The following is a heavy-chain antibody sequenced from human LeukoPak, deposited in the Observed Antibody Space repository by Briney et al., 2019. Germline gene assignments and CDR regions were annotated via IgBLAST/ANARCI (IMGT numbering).Heavy chain of an antibody. V-gene: IGHV4-30-4*01. D-gene: IGHD2-2*01. J-gene: IGHJ3*02. CDR1: GGSISSGDYY. Sequence: SQTLSLTCTVSGGSISSGDYYWSWIRQPPGKGLEWIGYIYYSGSTYYNPSLKSRVTISVDTSKNQFSLKLSSVTAADTAVYYCAREVVPAAMISWHAFDIWGQGTMVTVSS. CDR3: AREVVPAAMISWHAFDI. CDR2: IYYSGST.